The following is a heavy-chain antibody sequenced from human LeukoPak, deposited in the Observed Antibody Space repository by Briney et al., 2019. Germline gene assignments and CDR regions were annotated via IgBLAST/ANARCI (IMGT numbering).Heavy chain of an antibody. CDR1: GFTFSSYA. D-gene: IGHD2-2*01. CDR3: AKPSPRVPAATPLAAFDI. V-gene: IGHV3-23*01. CDR2: ISGSGGST. Sequence: PGGSLRLSCAASGFTFSSYAMSWVRQAPGKGLEWVSAISGSGGSTYYADSVKGRFTISRDNSKNTLYLQMNSLRAEDTAVYYCAKPSPRVPAATPLAAFDIWGQGTMVTVSS. J-gene: IGHJ3*02.